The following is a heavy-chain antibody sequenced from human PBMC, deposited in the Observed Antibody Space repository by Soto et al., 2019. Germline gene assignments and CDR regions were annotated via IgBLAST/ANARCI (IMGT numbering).Heavy chain of an antibody. CDR2: INWNSGSV. CDR1: GFTFEDSA. CDR3: AKGRGALAVVSNWFDP. J-gene: IGHJ5*02. V-gene: IGHV3-9*01. Sequence: EVQLVESGGGLVQPGRSLRLSCAAFGFTFEDSAMHWIRQTPGKGLEWVAGINWNSGSVGYADSVKGRFTISRDNAYNSLFLQMDSLRADDTALYYCAKGRGALAVVSNWFDPWGQGTLVTVSS. D-gene: IGHD6-19*01.